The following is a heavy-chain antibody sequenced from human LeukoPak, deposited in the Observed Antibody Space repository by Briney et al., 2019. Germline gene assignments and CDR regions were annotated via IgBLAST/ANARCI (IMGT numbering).Heavy chain of an antibody. V-gene: IGHV1-69*05. Sequence: SVKVSCKASGGTFSSYAISWVRQAPGQGLEWMGGIIPIFGTANYAQKFQGRVTITRNTSISTAYMELSSLRSEDTAVYYCARGGPYCSGGSCYWYYWGQGTLVTVSS. CDR2: IIPIFGTA. J-gene: IGHJ4*02. D-gene: IGHD2-15*01. CDR3: ARGGPYCSGGSCYWYY. CDR1: GGTFSSYA.